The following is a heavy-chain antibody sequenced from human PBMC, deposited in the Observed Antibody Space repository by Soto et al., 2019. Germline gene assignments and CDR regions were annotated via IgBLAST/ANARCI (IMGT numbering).Heavy chain of an antibody. V-gene: IGHV4-30-2*01. CDR2: IYHSGST. J-gene: IGHJ5*02. Sequence: LRLSCAASGFTFSSYAMSWVRQAPGKGLEWIGYIYHSGSTYYNPSLKSRVTISVDRSKNQFSLKLSSVTAADTAVYYCARVPGPWGQGTLVTVSS. CDR3: ARVPGP. CDR1: GFTFSSYA.